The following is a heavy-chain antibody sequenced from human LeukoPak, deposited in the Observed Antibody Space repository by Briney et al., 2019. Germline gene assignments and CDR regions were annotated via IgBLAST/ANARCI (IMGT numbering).Heavy chain of an antibody. J-gene: IGHJ3*02. CDR1: GGSISSGGYY. CDR2: IYTSGST. CDR3: ARGSGGAFDI. D-gene: IGHD3-10*01. Sequence: PSQTLSLTCTVSGGSISSGGYYWSWIRQPAGKGLEWIGRIYTSGSTNYNPSLKSRVTMSVDTSKNQFSLKLSSVTAADTAVYYCARGSGGAFDIWGQGTMVTVSS. V-gene: IGHV4-61*02.